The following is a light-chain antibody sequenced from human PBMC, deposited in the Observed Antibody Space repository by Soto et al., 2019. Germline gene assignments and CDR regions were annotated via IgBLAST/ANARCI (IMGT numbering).Light chain of an antibody. J-gene: IGKJ4*01. Sequence: EIVLTQSPATLSLSPGARATLYCRASQSVSSSLAWYQQKPGQAPRRLIYDASHRATGIPARFSGSGSSTDFTPTISSLEPADVAVYYCQQRSTWAALTFGGGTTVAI. CDR1: QSVSSS. V-gene: IGKV3-11*01. CDR3: QQRSTWAALT. CDR2: DAS.